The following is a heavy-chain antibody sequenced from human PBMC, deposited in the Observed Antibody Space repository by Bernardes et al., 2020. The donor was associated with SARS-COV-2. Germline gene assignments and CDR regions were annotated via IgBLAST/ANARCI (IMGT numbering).Heavy chain of an antibody. CDR1: GFPLSDSY. D-gene: IGHD3-22*01. J-gene: IGHJ4*02. CDR3: AINYDSGDYYMNY. Sequence: GGSLRLSCAVSGFPLSDSYMTWVRQAPGKGLEWVSDISSGDYTNYAESVKGRFTVSRDDAKNSLYLQMNSLRAEDTALYYCAINYDSGDYYMNYWGQGTPVTVSS. CDR2: ISSGDYT. V-gene: IGHV3-11*06.